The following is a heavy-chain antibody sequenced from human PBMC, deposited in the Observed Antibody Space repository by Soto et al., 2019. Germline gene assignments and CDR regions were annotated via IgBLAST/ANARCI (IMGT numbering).Heavy chain of an antibody. V-gene: IGHV4-59*08. CDR3: ALRPYDYIWGSYDY. CDR1: GGSISSYY. CDR2: IYYSGST. Sequence: SETLSLTCTVSGGSISSYYWSWIRQPPGKGLEWIGYIYYSGSTNYNPSLKSRVTISVDTSKNQFSLKLSSVTAADTAVYYCALRPYDYIWGSYDYWGQGTLVTVSS. D-gene: IGHD3-16*01. J-gene: IGHJ4*02.